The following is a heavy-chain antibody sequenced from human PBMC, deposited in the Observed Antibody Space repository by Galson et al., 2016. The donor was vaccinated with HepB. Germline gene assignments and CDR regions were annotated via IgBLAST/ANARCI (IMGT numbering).Heavy chain of an antibody. CDR2: ISYDGAHT. CDR1: GFPFGSYG. V-gene: IGHV3-30*12. Sequence: SLRLSCAASGFPFGSYGMHWLRQAPGKGLHWVAYISYDGAHTYYADSVKGRFTISSDGSKSTVYLQMDSLNTEDTAVYYCTTGTGTADFWGQGSLVTVSS. D-gene: IGHD4-17*01. J-gene: IGHJ4*02. CDR3: TTGTGTADF.